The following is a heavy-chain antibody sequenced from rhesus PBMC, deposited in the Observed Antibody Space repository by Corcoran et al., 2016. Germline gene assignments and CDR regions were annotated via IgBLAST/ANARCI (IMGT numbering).Heavy chain of an antibody. Sequence: QVQLQESGPGLVKPSETLSLTCAVPGGSISGYYYWSWIRQPPGKGLEWIVYIYGNSASTNYNPSLKNRVTISKDTSKNQFSLKLSSVTAADTAVYYCARDGRITGTTTFDYWGQGVLVTVSS. CDR2: IYGNSAST. V-gene: IGHV4-143*01. J-gene: IGHJ4*01. CDR1: GGSISGYYY. D-gene: IGHD1-26*01. CDR3: ARDGRITGTTTFDY.